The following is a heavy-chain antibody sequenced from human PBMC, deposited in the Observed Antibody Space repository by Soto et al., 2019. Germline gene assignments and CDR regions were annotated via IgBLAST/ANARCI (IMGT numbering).Heavy chain of an antibody. Sequence: PSETLSLTCTVSGDSISSHYWSWVRQPPGKGLEWIGYTYYSGSTNYNPSLKSRVTISVDTSKNQFSLKLSSVTAADTAVYYCARGLYGDPREYFQYWGQGTLVTVSS. CDR2: TYYSGST. V-gene: IGHV4-59*11. D-gene: IGHD4-17*01. CDR3: ARGLYGDPREYFQY. J-gene: IGHJ1*01. CDR1: GDSISSHY.